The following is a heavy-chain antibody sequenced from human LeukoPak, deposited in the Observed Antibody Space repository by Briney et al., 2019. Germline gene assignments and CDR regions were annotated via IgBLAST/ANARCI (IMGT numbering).Heavy chain of an antibody. V-gene: IGHV3-30*04. D-gene: IGHD4-17*01. J-gene: IGHJ4*02. CDR3: ARIYGDYEDY. CDR2: ISYDGSNK. CDR1: GFTPSSYA. Sequence: PGRSLRLSCAPPGFTPSSYAMRWVRHAPERGLEWVSAISYDGSNKYYADSVKGPFTISRDNSKNTLYLQMNSLRAEDTAVYYCARIYGDYEDYWGQGTLVTVSS.